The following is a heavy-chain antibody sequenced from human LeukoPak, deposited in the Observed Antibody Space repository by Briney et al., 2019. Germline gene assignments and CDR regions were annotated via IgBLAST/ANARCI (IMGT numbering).Heavy chain of an antibody. Sequence: GGSLRLSCAASGFTFSSYSMNWVRQAPGKGLEWVSYISSSSSTIYYADSVKGRFTISRDNAKNSLYLQMNSLRAEDTAVYYCARETTVTTHDYWGQGTLVTVSS. CDR1: GFTFSSYS. CDR3: ARETTVTTHDY. J-gene: IGHJ4*02. V-gene: IGHV3-48*04. D-gene: IGHD4-17*01. CDR2: ISSSSSTI.